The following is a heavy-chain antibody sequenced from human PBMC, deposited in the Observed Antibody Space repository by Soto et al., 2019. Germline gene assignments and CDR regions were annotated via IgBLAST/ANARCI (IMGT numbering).Heavy chain of an antibody. Sequence: LSRTCTVSGSSISGFYWNCIRKSAGKGLGWIGRIYATGTTDYNPSLKSRVMMSVDTSKKQFSLKLRSVTAADTAVYYCVRDGTRTLRDWFDPWGQGISVTVSS. J-gene: IGHJ5*02. CDR3: VRDGTRTLRDWFDP. V-gene: IGHV4-4*07. CDR2: IYATGTT. D-gene: IGHD1-1*01. CDR1: GSSISGFY.